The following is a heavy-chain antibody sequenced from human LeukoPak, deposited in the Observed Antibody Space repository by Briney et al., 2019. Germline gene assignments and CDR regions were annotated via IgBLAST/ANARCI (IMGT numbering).Heavy chain of an antibody. CDR3: ARDGCAVSVLLWFGEATKDTHDAFDI. CDR2: IKQDGSEE. V-gene: IGHV3-7*03. J-gene: IGHJ3*02. CDR1: GFTFSSDW. D-gene: IGHD3-10*01. Sequence: GGSLRLSCAASGFTFSSDWMSWVGQAPGKGVTWVANIKQDGSEEYYVASVQGRFTISRENAQNSLYLQMNSLRAEDTAVYYCARDGCAVSVLLWFGEATKDTHDAFDIWGQGTMVTVSS.